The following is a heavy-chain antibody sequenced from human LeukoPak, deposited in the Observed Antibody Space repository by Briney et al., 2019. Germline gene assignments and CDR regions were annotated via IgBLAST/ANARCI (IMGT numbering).Heavy chain of an antibody. CDR3: AKCSTSAYTTGWCNWIDP. Sequence: ASVKVSCKASGYTFVSYDISWVRQAPGQGLEWMGWISADNGNTNYVQKFQGRVTMTTDTSTNIAYMELRNLRSDDTAVYYCAKCSTSAYTTGWCNWIDPWGQGTLVTVSS. CDR2: ISADNGNT. V-gene: IGHV1-18*01. D-gene: IGHD6-19*01. CDR1: GYTFVSYD. J-gene: IGHJ5*02.